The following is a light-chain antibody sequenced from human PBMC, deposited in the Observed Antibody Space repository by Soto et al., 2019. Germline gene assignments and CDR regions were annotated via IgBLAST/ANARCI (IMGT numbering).Light chain of an antibody. J-gene: IGKJ1*01. V-gene: IGKV3-11*01. CDR2: DAS. Sequence: EIVLIQSPATLSLSPGERATLSCRASQSVGSYLAWYQHKPGQAPRLLISDASNRATGIPARFSGSGSGTEFTLTISNVQPEDLAVYYCQQYNNWPPWTFGQGTKVDIK. CDR1: QSVGSY. CDR3: QQYNNWPPWT.